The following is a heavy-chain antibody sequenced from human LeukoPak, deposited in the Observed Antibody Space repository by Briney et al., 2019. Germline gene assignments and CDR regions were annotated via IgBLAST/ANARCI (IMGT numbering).Heavy chain of an antibody. J-gene: IGHJ4*02. CDR3: ARDGYYGSGRPFDY. CDR1: GFNFNDSG. D-gene: IGHD3-10*01. Sequence: GRSLRLSCAASGFNFNDSGMHWVRQAPGEGLEWVAVIWYDGSEKYYADSVKGRLTISRDNSKNTLYLQMNSLRADDTAVYYCARDGYYGSGRPFDYWGQGALVSVSS. V-gene: IGHV3-33*01. CDR2: IWYDGSEK.